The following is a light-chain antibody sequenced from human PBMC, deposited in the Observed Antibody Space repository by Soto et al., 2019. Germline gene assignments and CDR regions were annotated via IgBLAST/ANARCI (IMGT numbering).Light chain of an antibody. CDR3: SSYTTSSTYV. Sequence: QSVLPQPPSVSGSPGQSVTISCTGTSSDVGSYNGVSWYQQPPGTAPKFMIYEGSNRPSGVPDRFSGSKSGDTASLTISGLQAEDEADYYCSSYTTSSTYVLGTGTKVT. J-gene: IGLJ1*01. V-gene: IGLV2-18*02. CDR2: EGS. CDR1: SSDVGSYNG.